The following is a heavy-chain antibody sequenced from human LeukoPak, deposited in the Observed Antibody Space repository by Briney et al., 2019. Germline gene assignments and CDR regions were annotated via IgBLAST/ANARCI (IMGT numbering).Heavy chain of an antibody. CDR1: GGTFSSYA. Sequence: SVKVSCKASGGTFSSYAISWVRQAPGQGLEWMGGIIPIFGTANYAQKFQGRVAITTDESTSTAYMGLSSLRSEDTAVYYCARERGSSSSGPFDYWGQGTLVTVSS. CDR3: ARERGSSSSGPFDY. D-gene: IGHD6-6*01. J-gene: IGHJ4*02. V-gene: IGHV1-69*05. CDR2: IIPIFGTA.